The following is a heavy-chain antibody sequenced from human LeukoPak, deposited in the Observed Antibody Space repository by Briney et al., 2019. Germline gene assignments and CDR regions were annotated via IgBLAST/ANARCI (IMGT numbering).Heavy chain of an antibody. D-gene: IGHD1-26*01. CDR3: ASASGSYSNFDY. CDR2: INPNSGGT. V-gene: IGHV1-2*02. J-gene: IGHJ4*02. Sequence: PSVRASSRASGYTFTANYRHWGRQAPGQGLEWLGWINPNSGGTNYAQKFQGRVTMTRDTSISTAYMELSRLRSDDTAVYYRASASGSYSNFDYWGQGTLVTVSS. CDR1: GYTFTANY.